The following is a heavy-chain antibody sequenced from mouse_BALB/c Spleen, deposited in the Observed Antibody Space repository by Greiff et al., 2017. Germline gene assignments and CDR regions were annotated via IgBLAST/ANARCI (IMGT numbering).Heavy chain of an antibody. J-gene: IGHJ4*01. D-gene: IGHD1-1*01. CDR3: ARQITTVGAMDY. CDR2: INPDSSRS. CDR1: GFDFSSYW. Sequence: EVQLLESGGGLVQPGGSLKLSCAASGFDFSSYWMCWVRQAPGKGLEWIGEINPDSSRSNYTPSLKDKFIISRDNAKNTLYLQMSKVRSEDTALYYCARQITTVGAMDYWGQGTSVTVSS. V-gene: IGHV4-1*02.